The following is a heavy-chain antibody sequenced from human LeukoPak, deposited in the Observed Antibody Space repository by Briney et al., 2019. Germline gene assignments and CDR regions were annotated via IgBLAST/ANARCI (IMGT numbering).Heavy chain of an antibody. CDR2: ISHSGST. D-gene: IGHD3-22*01. V-gene: IGHV4-34*01. J-gene: IGHJ4*02. CDR3: ARGDYYDSSGYYYRHFDY. Sequence: SETLSLTCAVYGGSFSGYYWSWIRQPPGKGLEWIGEISHSGSTNYNPSLKSRVTISIDTSKNQFSLKLSSVTAADTAVYYCARGDYYDSSGYYYRHFDYWGQGTLAAVSS. CDR1: GGSFSGYY.